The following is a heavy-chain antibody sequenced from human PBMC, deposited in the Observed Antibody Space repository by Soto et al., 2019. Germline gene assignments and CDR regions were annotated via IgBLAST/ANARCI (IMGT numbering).Heavy chain of an antibody. V-gene: IGHV5-51*01. CDR1: GYNFTNYW. D-gene: IGHD1-26*01. J-gene: IGHJ6*02. CDR3: ARQGGATVLFYYGMDV. CDR2: IYPGDSDT. Sequence: GESLKISCKGSGYNFTNYWIGWVRQMPGKGLEWMGIIYPGDSDTRYSPSFQGLVTISADKSISAAYLRWSSLKASDTAIYYCARQGGATVLFYYGMDVWGQGTTVTVSS.